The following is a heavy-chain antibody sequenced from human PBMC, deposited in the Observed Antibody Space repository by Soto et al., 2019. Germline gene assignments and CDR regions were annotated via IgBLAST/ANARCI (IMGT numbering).Heavy chain of an antibody. D-gene: IGHD2-2*01. V-gene: IGHV3-21*01. CDR1: GFTFSNYG. CDR3: ARELDGTSQIDN. CDR2: ISSSSSNI. Sequence: EVQLVESGGGLVKPGGSLRLYCAASGFTFSNYGMNWVRQAPGKGLEWVSSISSSSSNIYYGDSVKGRFTISRDNAKISLYLQMNSLRAEDSAMYYCARELDGTSQIDNWGQGTLVTVSS. J-gene: IGHJ4*02.